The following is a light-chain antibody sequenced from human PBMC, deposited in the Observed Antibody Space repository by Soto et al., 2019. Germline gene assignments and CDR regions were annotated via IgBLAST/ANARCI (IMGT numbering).Light chain of an antibody. J-gene: IGKJ1*01. CDR1: QSVLHSSNNKNY. CDR2: WAS. CDR3: QQYYSART. V-gene: IGKV4-1*01. Sequence: DIVMTQSPDSLAVSLGERATINCKSSQSVLHSSNNKNYLAWYQQKAGQPPKLLIYWASTRESGVPDRFSGGGSGTDFTLTISSLQAEDVAVYYCQQYYSARTFGQGPKVDIK.